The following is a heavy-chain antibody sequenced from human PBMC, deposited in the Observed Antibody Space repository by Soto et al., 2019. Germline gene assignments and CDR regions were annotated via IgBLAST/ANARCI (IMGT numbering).Heavy chain of an antibody. J-gene: IGHJ4*02. V-gene: IGHV3-49*03. CDR1: ECTCVDYA. CDR3: TRVNLYWQLVPGLAY. Sequence: GRSLRVWWRAAECTCVDYAVSWFLQAPGKGLEWVGFIRSKAYGGTTEYAASVKGRFTISRDDSKSIAYLQMNSLKTEDTAVYYCTRVNLYWQLVPGLAYWGQGTLVTVSS. CDR2: IRSKAYGGTT. D-gene: IGHD6-13*01.